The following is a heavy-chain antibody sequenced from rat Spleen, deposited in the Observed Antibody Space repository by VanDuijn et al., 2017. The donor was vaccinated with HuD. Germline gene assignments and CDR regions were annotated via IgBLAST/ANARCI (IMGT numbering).Heavy chain of an antibody. CDR3: TRGRYNSGYGGLFDY. CDR2: ITNTGGSI. J-gene: IGHJ2*01. CDR1: GFTFNNYW. D-gene: IGHD4-3*01. V-gene: IGHV5-31*01. Sequence: EVQLVESGGGLVQPGRSLKLSCVASGFTFNNYWMSWIRQAPGKGLEWVASITNTGGSIYYPDSVKGRFTISRDNAQNTLYLQMNSLRSEDTATYYCTRGRYNSGYGGLFDYWGQGVMVTVSS.